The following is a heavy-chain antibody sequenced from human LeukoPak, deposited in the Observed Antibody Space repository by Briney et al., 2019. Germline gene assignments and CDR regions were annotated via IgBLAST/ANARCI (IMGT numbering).Heavy chain of an antibody. CDR3: ARDLTTPVGTMVRGVPNWFDP. V-gene: IGHV6-1*01. J-gene: IGHJ5*02. CDR2: TYYRSKWYN. Sequence: SQTLSLTCAISGDSVSSNSAAWNWIRQSPSRGLEWLGRTYYRSKWYNDYAVSVKSRITINPDTSKNQFSLQLNSVTPEDTAVYYCARDLTTPVGTMVRGVPNWFDPWGQGTLVTVSS. D-gene: IGHD3-10*01. CDR1: GDSVSSNSAA.